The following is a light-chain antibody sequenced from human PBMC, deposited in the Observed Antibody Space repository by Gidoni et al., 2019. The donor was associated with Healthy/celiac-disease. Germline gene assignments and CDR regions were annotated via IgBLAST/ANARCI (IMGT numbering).Light chain of an antibody. CDR1: QSVSSN. V-gene: IGKV3-15*01. Sequence: EIVMTQSPATLSVSPGDRATLASMASQSVSSNLAWYQQKPGQAPRLLIYGASTRAPGIPARFSGSGSGTEFTLTISSLQSEDFAVYYCQQYNNWPLTFGGXTKVEIK. CDR3: QQYNNWPLT. J-gene: IGKJ4*01. CDR2: GAS.